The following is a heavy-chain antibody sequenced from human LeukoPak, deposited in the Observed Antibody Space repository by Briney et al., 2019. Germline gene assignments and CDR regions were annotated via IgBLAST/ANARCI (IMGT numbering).Heavy chain of an antibody. V-gene: IGHV4-59*01. CDR3: ARYYYDSSGYYTDN. CDR2: IYYSVST. CDR1: GDSISSYY. D-gene: IGHD3-22*01. J-gene: IGHJ4*02. Sequence: PSETLSLTCTVSGDSISSYYWSWIRQPPGKGLEWIGYIYYSVSTNYNPSLKGRVSISVDTSKNQFSLKLSSVTAADTAVYYCARYYYDSSGYYTDNWGQGTLVTVSS.